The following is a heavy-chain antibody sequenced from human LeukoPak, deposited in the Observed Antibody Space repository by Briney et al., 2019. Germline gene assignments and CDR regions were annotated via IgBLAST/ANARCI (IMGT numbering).Heavy chain of an antibody. J-gene: IGHJ4*02. CDR3: ATSSDY. Sequence: PGGSLRLSCAASGFTFTSYAMSWVRQAPGKGLEWVSTISGSGGSTYYADSVKGRFTISRDNPKNTLYLQLKSLRAEDTAVYFCATSSDYWGQGTLVTVSS. V-gene: IGHV3-23*01. CDR2: ISGSGGST. CDR1: GFTFTSYA.